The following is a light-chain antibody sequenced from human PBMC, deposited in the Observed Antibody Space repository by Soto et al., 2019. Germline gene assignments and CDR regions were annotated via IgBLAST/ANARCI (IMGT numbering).Light chain of an antibody. Sequence: QSVLTQPPSVSGAPGQRVTISCTGSSSNIGAGYDVHWYQQLLGTAPKLLIYGNTKRPSGVPDRFSGSKSGTSVSHAITGLHAEDEADYYCQSYDSSLSREVFGTGTKLTVL. CDR3: QSYDSSLSREV. V-gene: IGLV1-40*01. CDR1: SSNIGAGYD. CDR2: GNT. J-gene: IGLJ1*01.